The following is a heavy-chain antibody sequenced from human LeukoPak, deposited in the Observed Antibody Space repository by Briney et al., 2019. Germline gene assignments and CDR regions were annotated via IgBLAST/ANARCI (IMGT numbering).Heavy chain of an antibody. V-gene: IGHV1-2*02. D-gene: IGHD3-22*01. J-gene: IGHJ6*02. CDR1: GYTFTGYY. Sequence: ASVKVSCKASGYTFTGYYMHWVRQAPGQGLEWMGWINPNSGGTNYAQKFQGRVTMTRDTSISTAYMELSRLRSDDTAVYYCAREEWYYDSSGYGMDVWGQGTTVTVSS. CDR2: INPNSGGT. CDR3: AREEWYYDSSGYGMDV.